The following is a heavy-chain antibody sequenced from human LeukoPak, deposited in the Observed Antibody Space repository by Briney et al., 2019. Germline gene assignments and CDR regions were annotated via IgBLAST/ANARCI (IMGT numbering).Heavy chain of an antibody. CDR1: GYTFSIYG. D-gene: IGHD3-10*01. CDR3: ARARSYNWFDP. J-gene: IGHJ5*02. V-gene: IGHV1-18*01. CDR2: ISAYNGNT. Sequence: ASVKVSCKASGYTFSIYGFSWVRQAPGQGLEWMGWISAYNGNTNYAQKFQGRVTMTTDTSTSTAHMELRSLTSDDTAVYYCARARSYNWFDPWGQGTLVTVSS.